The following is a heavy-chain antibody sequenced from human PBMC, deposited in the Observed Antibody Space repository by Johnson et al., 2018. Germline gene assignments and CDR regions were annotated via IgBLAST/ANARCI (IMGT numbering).Heavy chain of an antibody. D-gene: IGHD4-17*01. V-gene: IGHV3-74*01. CDR1: GFTFSSYW. CDR2: VNSDGSST. Sequence: VQLQESGGGLVQPGGSLRLSCAASGFTFSSYWMPSVRQAPGKGLVWFSRVNSDGSSTTYVDSVQGRFTISRENAQNSLYLQRNSLRAEDTAVYYCSGEYGDYATYYYYGMDVWGQGTTVTVSS. J-gene: IGHJ6*02. CDR3: SGEYGDYATYYYYGMDV.